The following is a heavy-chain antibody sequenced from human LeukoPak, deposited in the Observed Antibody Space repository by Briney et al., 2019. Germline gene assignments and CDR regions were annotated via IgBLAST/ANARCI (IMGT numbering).Heavy chain of an antibody. CDR1: GGSFSGYY. J-gene: IGHJ4*02. CDR3: AKGFERNYDFWSGYYGDY. V-gene: IGHV4-34*01. D-gene: IGHD3-3*01. CDR2: INHSGST. Sequence: PSETLSLTCAVYGGSFSGYYWSWIRQPPGKGLEWIGEINHSGSTEYTPSLKSRVTISVDTSKNQFSLKLSSVTAADTAVYYCAKGFERNYDFWSGYYGDYWGQGTLVTVSS.